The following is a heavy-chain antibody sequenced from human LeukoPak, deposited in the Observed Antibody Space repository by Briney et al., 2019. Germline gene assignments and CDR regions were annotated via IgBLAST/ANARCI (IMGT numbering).Heavy chain of an antibody. CDR2: IKSKTDGGTT. V-gene: IGHV3-15*01. CDR3: TTGLGTTYFDY. CDR1: RFTFSNYW. D-gene: IGHD4-17*01. J-gene: IGHJ4*02. Sequence: GGSLRLSCTASRFTFSNYWMAWVRQAPGKGLEWVGRIKSKTDGGTTDYAAPVKGRFTISRDDSKNTLYLQMNSLKTEDTAVYYCTTGLGTTYFDYWGQGTLVTVSS.